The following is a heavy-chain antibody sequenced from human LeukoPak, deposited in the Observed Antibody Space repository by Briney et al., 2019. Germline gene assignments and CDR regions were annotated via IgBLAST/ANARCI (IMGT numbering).Heavy chain of an antibody. V-gene: IGHV3-9*01. CDR2: ISRSSGII. D-gene: IGHD3-3*01. J-gene: IGHJ3*02. CDR1: GFTFSSYG. Sequence: GGSLRLSCAASGFTFSSYGMHWVRQAPGKGLEWVSGISRSSGIIGYADSVKGRFTISRDNAKNSLYLQMESLRAEDTAVYYCAKDTGSPADAITMEDNAFDIWGQGTMVTVSS. CDR3: AKDTGSPADAITMEDNAFDI.